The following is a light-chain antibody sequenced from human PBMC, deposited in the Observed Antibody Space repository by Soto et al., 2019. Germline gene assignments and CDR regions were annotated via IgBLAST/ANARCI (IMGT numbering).Light chain of an antibody. J-gene: IGLJ1*01. V-gene: IGLV2-8*01. Sequence: QSVLTQPPSASGTPGQRVTISCSGSSSNIGSNYVFWYQQHPGKAPKLMIYEVTKRPSGVPDRFSGSKSGNTASLTVSGLQAEDEADYYCSSYAGSNNFVFGTGTKLTVL. CDR1: SSNIGSNY. CDR2: EVT. CDR3: SSYAGSNNFV.